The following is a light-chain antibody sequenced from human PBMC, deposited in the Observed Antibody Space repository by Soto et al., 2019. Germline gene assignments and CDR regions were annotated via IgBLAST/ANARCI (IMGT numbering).Light chain of an antibody. J-gene: IGKJ2*01. CDR3: QQRSNWPGT. CDR2: NAS. V-gene: IGKV3-11*01. Sequence: DIVLTHSPAPLSLSPGARATLSCRASQSVRAYLAWYQHKPGQAPRLLIYNASNRPTGISARFSGSGSGTDFTLTISSLEPEDFAVYYGQQRSNWPGTVGLGTKLLIK. CDR1: QSVRAY.